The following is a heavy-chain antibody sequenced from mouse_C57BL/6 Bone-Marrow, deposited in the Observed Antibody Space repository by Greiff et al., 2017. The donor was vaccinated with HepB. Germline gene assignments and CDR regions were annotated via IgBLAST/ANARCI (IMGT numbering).Heavy chain of an antibody. D-gene: IGHD3-2*02. Sequence: QVQLQQSGAELVRPGTSVKVSCKASGYAFTNYLIEWVKQRPGQGLEWIGVINPGSGGTNYNEKFKGKATLTADKSSSTAYMQLSSLTSEDSAVYFCARDWSSGYRFAYWGQGTLVTVSA. J-gene: IGHJ3*01. CDR2: INPGSGGT. CDR3: ARDWSSGYRFAY. CDR1: GYAFTNYL. V-gene: IGHV1-54*01.